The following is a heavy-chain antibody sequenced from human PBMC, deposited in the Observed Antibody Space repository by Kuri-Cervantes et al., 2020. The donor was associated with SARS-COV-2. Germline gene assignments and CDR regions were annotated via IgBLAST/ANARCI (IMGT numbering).Heavy chain of an antibody. V-gene: IGHV3-73*01. CDR1: GFTFSSYA. Sequence: GESLKISCAASGFTFSSYAMHWVRQASGKGLEWVGRIRSKANSYATAYAASVKGRFTISRDDSKNTLYLQTNSLKTEDTAVYYCTTGAQQAGMGNYYYYMDVWGKGTTVTVSS. CDR2: IRSKANSYAT. D-gene: IGHD6-19*01. CDR3: TTGAQQAGMGNYYYYMDV. J-gene: IGHJ6*03.